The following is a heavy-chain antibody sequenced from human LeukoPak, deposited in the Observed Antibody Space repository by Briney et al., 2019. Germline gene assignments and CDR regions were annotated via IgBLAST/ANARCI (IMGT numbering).Heavy chain of an antibody. D-gene: IGHD4-17*01. CDR1: GFTFSDSG. Sequence: GGSLRLSCAASGFTFSDSGMHWVRQAPGKGLEWVAIISFDGSRRFYADSVRGRSTVSRDNSRNTLFLQMDSLSADDTGVYYCAKEGTDYGDYPYFFDYWGQGTLVTVSS. V-gene: IGHV3-30*18. J-gene: IGHJ4*02. CDR3: AKEGTDYGDYPYFFDY. CDR2: ISFDGSRR.